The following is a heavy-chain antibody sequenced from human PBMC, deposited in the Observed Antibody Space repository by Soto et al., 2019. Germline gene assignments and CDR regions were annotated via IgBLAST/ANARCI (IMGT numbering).Heavy chain of an antibody. D-gene: IGHD3-16*01. CDR3: ARMGGRSDPYHFHSMDV. CDR2: IKKDGSER. V-gene: IGHV3-7*03. CDR1: GFTFSNHW. J-gene: IGHJ6*02. Sequence: GGSLRLSCAASGFTFSNHWMTWVRQAPGKGLEWVANIKKDGSERHYVDSVKGRLTISRDNAKTSLYLQMNSLRAEDTAVYYCARMGGRSDPYHFHSMDVWGQGTMVTVSS.